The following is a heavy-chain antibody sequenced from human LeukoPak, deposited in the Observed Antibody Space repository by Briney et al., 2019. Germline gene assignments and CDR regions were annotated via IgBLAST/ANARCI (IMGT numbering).Heavy chain of an antibody. CDR3: AGPGGYFDWLPFGY. Sequence: SETLSLTCTVSNYSISSGYYWGWIRQPAGKGLEWIGRIYTSGSTNYNPSLNSRVTISVDTSKNQFSLNLSSVTAADTAVYYCAGPGGYFDWLPFGYWGQGTLVTVSS. D-gene: IGHD3-9*01. V-gene: IGHV4-61*02. J-gene: IGHJ4*02. CDR2: IYTSGST. CDR1: NYSISSGYY.